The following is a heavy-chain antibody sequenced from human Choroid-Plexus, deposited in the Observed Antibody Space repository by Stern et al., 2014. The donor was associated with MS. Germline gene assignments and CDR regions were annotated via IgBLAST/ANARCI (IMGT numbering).Heavy chain of an antibody. J-gene: IGHJ5*02. V-gene: IGHV3-30*18. CDR2: VSYDVSNK. CDR3: AKDRQYLTYFFDH. Sequence: QVQLVQSGGGVVQPGRPLRLSCVASGFTFGSCAMHWVRQAPGKGLEWGAGVSYDVSNKYYADSVKGRFTISRDNSQNTLYMQMSSLRPEDTAVYYCAKDRQYLTYFFDHWGQGSLVTVSS. D-gene: IGHD2/OR15-2a*01. CDR1: GFTFGSCA.